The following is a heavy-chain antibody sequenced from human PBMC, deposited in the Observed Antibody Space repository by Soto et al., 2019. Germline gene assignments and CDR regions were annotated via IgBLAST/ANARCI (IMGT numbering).Heavy chain of an antibody. J-gene: IGHJ5*02. Sequence: QVQLVQSGGGVVQPVTSLRLSCAASGFTFSSYGMHWVRQAPGKGLEWVAVISYDGSNKYYADSVKGRYTISRDNSKSTLYLQMNSLRPEDTAVYYCAKDQSLLLYFGELLPNWFDPWGQGTLVTVSS. CDR2: ISYDGSNK. V-gene: IGHV3-30*18. CDR3: AKDQSLLLYFGELLPNWFDP. CDR1: GFTFSSYG. D-gene: IGHD3-10*01.